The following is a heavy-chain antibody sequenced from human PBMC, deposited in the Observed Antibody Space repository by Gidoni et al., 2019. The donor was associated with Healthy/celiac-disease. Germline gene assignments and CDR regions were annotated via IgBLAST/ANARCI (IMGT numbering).Heavy chain of an antibody. CDR3: ARGGIDCSSTSCWYFDY. Sequence: QVQLVESGGGVVQPGRSLRLSCAASGFHFSSYGMHWVRQAPGKGLEWVAVIWYDGSNKYYADSVKGRFTISRDNSKNTLYLQMNSLRAEDTAVYYCARGGIDCSSTSCWYFDYWGQGTLVTVSS. J-gene: IGHJ4*02. V-gene: IGHV3-33*01. CDR2: IWYDGSNK. CDR1: GFHFSSYG. D-gene: IGHD2-2*01.